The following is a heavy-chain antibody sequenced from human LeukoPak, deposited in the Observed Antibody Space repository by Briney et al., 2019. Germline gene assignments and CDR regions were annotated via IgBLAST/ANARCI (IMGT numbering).Heavy chain of an antibody. V-gene: IGHV3-48*02. D-gene: IGHD1-26*01. CDR1: GFTFSFYS. CDR2: ISSSSNTI. Sequence: GGSLRLSCAASGFTFSFYSMNWVRQAPGKGLEWVSYISSSSNTIYYADSVKGRFTISRDNAKNSLYLQMNSLRDEDTALYYCPKDLSSRGSSDYWGQGTLVTVSS. J-gene: IGHJ4*02. CDR3: PKDLSSRGSSDY.